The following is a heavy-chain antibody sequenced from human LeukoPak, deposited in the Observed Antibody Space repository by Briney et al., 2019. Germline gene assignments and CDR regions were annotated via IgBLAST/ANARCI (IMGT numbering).Heavy chain of an antibody. CDR2: ISSSSSTI. J-gene: IGHJ3*02. Sequence: GGSLRLSCAASGFTFSSYSMNWVRQAPGKGLEWVSYISSSSSTIYYADSVKGRFTISRDNAKNSLYLQMNSLRAEDTAVYYCARDGTYYYDSSGFLGDAFDIWGQGTMVTVSS. CDR3: ARDGTYYYDSSGFLGDAFDI. CDR1: GFTFSSYS. V-gene: IGHV3-48*04. D-gene: IGHD3-22*01.